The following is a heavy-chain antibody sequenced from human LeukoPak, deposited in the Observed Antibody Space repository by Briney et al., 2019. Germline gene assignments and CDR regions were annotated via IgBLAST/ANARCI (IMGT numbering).Heavy chain of an antibody. D-gene: IGHD3-22*01. Sequence: ASVKVSCKASGGTFSSYAISWVRQAPGQGLEWMGWISAYSGDTNYAQKFQGRATMTTDTSTSTAYMELRSLSSDDTAVYYCARRADYDPYSFDYWGQGTLVTVSS. CDR3: ARRADYDPYSFDY. V-gene: IGHV1-18*01. J-gene: IGHJ4*02. CDR1: GGTFSSYA. CDR2: ISAYSGDT.